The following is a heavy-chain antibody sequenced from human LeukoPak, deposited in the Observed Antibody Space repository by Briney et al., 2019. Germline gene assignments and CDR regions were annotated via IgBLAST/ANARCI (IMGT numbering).Heavy chain of an antibody. V-gene: IGHV5-51*01. CDR2: IYPGDSDT. CDR3: ARHMSAFSDSGFQH. J-gene: IGHJ1*01. D-gene: IGHD1-26*01. CDR1: GYSFTSYW. Sequence: GESLKIPCKGSGYSFTSYWIGWVRQMPGKGLEWMGTIYPGDSDTRHSPSFQGQVTISADKSISTAYLQWSSLKASDTAMYFCARHMSAFSDSGFQHWGQGTLVTVSS.